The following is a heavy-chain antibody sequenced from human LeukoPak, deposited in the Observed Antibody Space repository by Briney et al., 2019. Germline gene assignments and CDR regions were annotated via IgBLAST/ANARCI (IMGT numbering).Heavy chain of an antibody. V-gene: IGHV3-23*01. CDR3: AKGNIGSCYSPTDY. J-gene: IGHJ4*02. Sequence: GEALRLSCAASGFTFSNYAMSWVRQAPGKGLEWVSRISDSGDNTFYAHSVKGRSTTSRDNSKTPLHLQMTTVRAEDTAIYYCAKGNIGSCYSPTDYWGQGTLATASS. D-gene: IGHD2-15*01. CDR2: ISDSGDNT. CDR1: GFTFSNYA.